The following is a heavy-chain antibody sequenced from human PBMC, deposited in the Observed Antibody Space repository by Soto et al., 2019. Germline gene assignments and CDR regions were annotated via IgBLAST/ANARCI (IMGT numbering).Heavy chain of an antibody. V-gene: IGHV1-69*01. CDR3: ATGGQHRKVSNYSGMDV. CDR1: GGTFSAYS. Sequence: QVQLVQSGAEVKKPGSSVKVSCKASGGTFSAYSISWVRQAPGQGLEWMGGSIPIFGTANYAQKFQGRVTITADESTSTTYMELRSLRSEDTAVYYCATGGQHRKVSNYSGMDVWGQGNTVTVSS. CDR2: SIPIFGTA. J-gene: IGHJ6*02. D-gene: IGHD6-13*01.